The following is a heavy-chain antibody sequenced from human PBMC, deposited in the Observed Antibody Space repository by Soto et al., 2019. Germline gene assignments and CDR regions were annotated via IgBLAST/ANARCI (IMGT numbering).Heavy chain of an antibody. D-gene: IGHD3-22*01. Sequence: GGSLRLSCTASGFTFRAYYMNWIRQAPGKGLEWVSYISTGGSTIFYADSVKGRFTISRDNDKNSLSLQMDSLRADDTAVYYCAAGENDSSGSFDYWGQGTLVTVSS. CDR3: AAGENDSSGSFDY. CDR2: ISTGGSTI. CDR1: GFTFRAYY. J-gene: IGHJ4*02. V-gene: IGHV3-11*04.